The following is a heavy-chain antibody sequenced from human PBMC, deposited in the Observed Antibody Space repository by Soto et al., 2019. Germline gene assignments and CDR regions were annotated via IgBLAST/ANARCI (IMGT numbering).Heavy chain of an antibody. CDR3: ARIHLLSYGMDV. V-gene: IGHV2-26*01. J-gene: IGHJ6*02. CDR1: GFSLSNARMG. CDR2: IFSNDEK. Sequence: QVTLKESGPVLVNPTETLTLTCTVSGFSLSNARMGVSWIRQPPGKALEWLAHIFSNDEKSYSTSLKSRLTISKDTSKSQVVLTMTNMDPVDTATYYCARIHLLSYGMDVWGQGTTVTVSS. D-gene: IGHD2-15*01.